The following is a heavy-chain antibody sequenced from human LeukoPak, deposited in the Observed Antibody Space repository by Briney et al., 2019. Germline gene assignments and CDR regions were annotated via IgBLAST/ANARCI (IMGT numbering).Heavy chain of an antibody. CDR1: GFTFSSYW. CDR3: AXVLLSRTIDFDY. Sequence: GGSLRLSCAASGFTFSSYWMHWVRQAPGKGLVWVSRIKTDGSSINYADSVKGRFTISRDNAKNTLYLQMNSLRAEDTAVYYCAXVLLSRTIDFDYWGQGTLVTVSS. J-gene: IGHJ4*02. D-gene: IGHD1-14*01. CDR2: IKTDGSSI. V-gene: IGHV3-74*01.